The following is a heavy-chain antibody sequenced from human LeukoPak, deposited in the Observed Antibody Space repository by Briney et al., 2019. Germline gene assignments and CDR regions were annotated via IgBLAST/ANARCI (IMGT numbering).Heavy chain of an antibody. Sequence: GGSLRLSCAASGSTFSSYAMSWVRQAPGEGLEWVSAISGSGGSTYYADSVKGRFTISRDNSKNTLYLQMNSLRAEDTAVYYCARDIVVVVAPVLDYWGQGTLVTVSS. V-gene: IGHV3-23*01. CDR2: ISGSGGST. D-gene: IGHD2-15*01. CDR1: GSTFSSYA. J-gene: IGHJ4*02. CDR3: ARDIVVVVAPVLDY.